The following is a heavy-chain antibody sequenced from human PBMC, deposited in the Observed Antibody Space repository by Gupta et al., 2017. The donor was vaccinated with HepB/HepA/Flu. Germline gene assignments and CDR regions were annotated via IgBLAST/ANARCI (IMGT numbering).Heavy chain of an antibody. CDR1: GFPFSSYA. CDR3: AKGTGYSSSWSNDAFDI. D-gene: IGHD6-13*01. Sequence: EVQLLESGGGLVQPGGSLRLSCAASGFPFSSYAMSWVRQGPGKGLEWVSAISGSGGSTYYADSVKGRFTSSRDNAKNTLYLQMNSLRAEDTAVYYCAKGTGYSSSWSNDAFDIWGQGTMGTVSS. V-gene: IGHV3-23*01. CDR2: ISGSGGST. J-gene: IGHJ3*02.